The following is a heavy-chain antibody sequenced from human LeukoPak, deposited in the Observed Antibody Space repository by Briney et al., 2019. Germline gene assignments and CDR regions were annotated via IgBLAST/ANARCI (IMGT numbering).Heavy chain of an antibody. CDR3: ARAPHDYDSSGFAFDC. CDR1: GGSISSGGYS. Sequence: PSQTLSLTCTVSGGSISSGGYSWSWIRQHPGKGLEWIGYINYSGSTYYSPSLKSRVTKSVDTSKNQFPLKLSSVTAADTAVYYCARAPHDYDSSGFAFDCWGQGTLVTVSS. CDR2: INYSGST. J-gene: IGHJ4*02. D-gene: IGHD3-22*01. V-gene: IGHV4-31*03.